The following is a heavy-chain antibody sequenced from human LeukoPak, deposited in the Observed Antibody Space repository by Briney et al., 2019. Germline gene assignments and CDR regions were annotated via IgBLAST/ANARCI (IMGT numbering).Heavy chain of an antibody. J-gene: IGHJ4*02. V-gene: IGHV3-11*01. CDR2: ISSSGSTI. CDR3: ARAPSSTGRHKYYFDY. CDR1: GFTFSDYY. D-gene: IGHD3-9*01. Sequence: GGSLRLSCAASGFTFSDYYMSWIRQAPGKGLEWVSYISSSGSTIYYADSVKGRFTISRDNAKNSLYLQMNSLRAEDTAVYCCARAPSSTGRHKYYFDYWGQGTLVTVSS.